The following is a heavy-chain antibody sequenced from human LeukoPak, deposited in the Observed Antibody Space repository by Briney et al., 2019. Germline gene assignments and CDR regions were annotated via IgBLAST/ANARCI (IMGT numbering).Heavy chain of an antibody. CDR3: ARGRTTYDFWSGYYRPHGMDV. CDR2: INHSGST. CDR1: GFTVSSNY. Sequence: GSLRLSCAASGFTVSSNYMSWIRQPPGKGLEWIGEINHSGSTNYNPSLKSRVTISVDTSKNQFSLKLSSVTAADTAVYYCARGRTTYDFWSGYYRPHGMDVWGQGTTVTVSS. V-gene: IGHV4-34*01. J-gene: IGHJ6*02. D-gene: IGHD3-3*01.